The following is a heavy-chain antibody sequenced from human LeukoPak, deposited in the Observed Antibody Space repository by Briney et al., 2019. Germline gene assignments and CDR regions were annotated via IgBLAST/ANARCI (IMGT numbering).Heavy chain of an antibody. CDR2: ISSRSSAV. J-gene: IGHJ4*02. CDR3: ARERRYGGTVDY. CDR1: GFTFSTYT. Sequence: GRSLRLSCAASGFTFSTYTMTWVRQAPGKGLEWVSYISSRSSAVHYADSVKGRFTTSRDNAKNSLYLQMNSLRDEDTAVYYCARERRYGGTVDYWGQGTLVTVSS. V-gene: IGHV3-48*02. D-gene: IGHD4-23*01.